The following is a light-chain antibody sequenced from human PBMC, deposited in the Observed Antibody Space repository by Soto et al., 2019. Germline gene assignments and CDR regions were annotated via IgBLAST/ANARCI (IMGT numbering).Light chain of an antibody. Sequence: EIVMTQSPATLSVSPGERATLSCRASQSVSSNLAWYQQKPGQAPRLLIYGAFTRATGIPVRFSGSGSGTDFTLTISRLEPEDFAVYYCQQYGSSPRTFGQGTKLEIK. J-gene: IGKJ2*02. V-gene: IGKV3-20*01. CDR1: QSVSSN. CDR3: QQYGSSPRT. CDR2: GAF.